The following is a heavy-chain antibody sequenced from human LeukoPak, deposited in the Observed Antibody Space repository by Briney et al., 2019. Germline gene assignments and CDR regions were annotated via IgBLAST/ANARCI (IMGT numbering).Heavy chain of an antibody. V-gene: IGHV3-33*01. J-gene: IGHJ2*01. CDR1: GFPFSQHG. CDR2: IWVDGTRK. CDR3: VAVLVPAAFWHFDV. D-gene: IGHD2-2*01. Sequence: GTSLRLSCAMSGFPFSQHGYHWVRRAPGKGLEWTAVIWVDGTRKYYADSVEGRFTISRDNSKSTLYLQIDSLRPEDTAVYYCVAVLVPAAFWHFDVWGRGTQVTVSS.